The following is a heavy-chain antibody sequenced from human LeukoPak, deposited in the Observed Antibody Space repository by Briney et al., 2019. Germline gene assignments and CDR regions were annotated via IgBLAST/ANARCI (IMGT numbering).Heavy chain of an antibody. V-gene: IGHV3-21*01. CDR2: ISSRSSYI. CDR3: ARGGYCGGDCLDS. D-gene: IGHD2-21*02. J-gene: IGHJ4*02. Sequence: GSLRLSCAASGFTFSSYSMKWVRQAPGKGLEWVSSISSRSSYIYYVDSVKGRFTISRDNAKNSLYLQMNSLRAEDTGVYYCARGGYCGGDCLDSWGQGTLVTVSS. CDR1: GFTFSSYS.